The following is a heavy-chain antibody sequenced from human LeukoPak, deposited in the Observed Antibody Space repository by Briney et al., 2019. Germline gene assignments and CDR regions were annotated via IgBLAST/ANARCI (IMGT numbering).Heavy chain of an antibody. CDR1: GFTFGDYA. D-gene: IGHD4-23*01. CDR2: IRAKTYGGTT. CDR3: ARADYGGNAGGF. J-gene: IGHJ4*02. Sequence: GRSLRLSCTASGFTFGDYAMSWFRQAPGKGLEWVGFIRAKTYGGTTQYAASVKDRFTISRDDSKSIAYLQMNSLQTEDTAVYYCARADYGGNAGGFWGQGTLVIVSS. V-gene: IGHV3-49*03.